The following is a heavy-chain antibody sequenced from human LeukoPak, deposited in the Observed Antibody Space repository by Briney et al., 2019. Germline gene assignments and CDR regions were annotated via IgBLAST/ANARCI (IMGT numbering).Heavy chain of an antibody. Sequence: PSETLSLTCTLSGLSIGSSNSYWGWIRQPPGKGLEWIGSIYYSGNTYYNASLKSQVSISIDTSKNQFSLRLTSVTAADTAVYYCARQTGSGLFILPGGQGTLVTVSS. V-gene: IGHV4-39*01. D-gene: IGHD3/OR15-3a*01. CDR3: ARQTGSGLFILP. J-gene: IGHJ4*02. CDR1: GLSIGSSNSY. CDR2: IYYSGNT.